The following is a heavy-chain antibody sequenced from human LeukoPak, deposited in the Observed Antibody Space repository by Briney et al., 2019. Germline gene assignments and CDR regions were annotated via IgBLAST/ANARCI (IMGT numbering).Heavy chain of an antibody. D-gene: IGHD4-17*01. CDR2: IYYSGST. CDR1: GGSISSSSYY. V-gene: IGHV4-39*07. J-gene: IGHJ2*01. Sequence: PSETLSLTCTVSGGSISSSSYYWGWIRQPPGKGLEWIGSIYYSGSTYYNPSLKSRVTISVDTSKNQFSLKLSSVTAADTAVYYCARVPTVTTRGPYWYFDLWGRGTLVTVSS. CDR3: ARVPTVTTRGPYWYFDL.